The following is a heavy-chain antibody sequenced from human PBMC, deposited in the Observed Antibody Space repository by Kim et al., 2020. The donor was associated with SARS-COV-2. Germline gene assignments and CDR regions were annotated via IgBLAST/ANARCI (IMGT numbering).Heavy chain of an antibody. Sequence: SETLSLTCTVSGGSISSYYWSWIRQPPGKGLEWIGYIYYSGSTNYNPSLKSRVTISVDTSKNQFSLKLSSVTAADTAVYYCARGPQGAARPVRPTSEDYYYYGMDVWGQGTTVTVSS. CDR2: IYYSGST. CDR1: GGSISSYY. J-gene: IGHJ6*02. CDR3: ARGPQGAARPVRPTSEDYYYYGMDV. V-gene: IGHV4-59*01. D-gene: IGHD6-6*01.